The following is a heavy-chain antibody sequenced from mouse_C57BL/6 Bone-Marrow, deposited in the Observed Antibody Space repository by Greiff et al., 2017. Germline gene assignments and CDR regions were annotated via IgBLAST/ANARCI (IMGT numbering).Heavy chain of an antibody. CDR3: ARGQLRYDFDY. CDR2: IDPSDSYT. J-gene: IGHJ2*01. D-gene: IGHD3-2*02. CDR1: GYTFTSYW. V-gene: IGHV1-59*01. Sequence: VQLQQPGAELVRPGTSVKLSCKASGYTFTSYWMHWVKQRPGQGLEWIGVIDPSDSYTNYNQKFKGKATLTVDTSSSTAYMQLSSLTSEDSAVYYCARGQLRYDFDYWGQGTTLTVSS.